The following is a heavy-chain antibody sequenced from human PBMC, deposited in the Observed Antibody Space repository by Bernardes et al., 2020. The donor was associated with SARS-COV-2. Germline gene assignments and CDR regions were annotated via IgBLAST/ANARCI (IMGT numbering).Heavy chain of an antibody. V-gene: IGHV3-23*01. CDR1: GFIISSYA. Sequence: GGSLRLSCAASGFIISSYAMSWVRQAPGKGLQWVSAIRGSGGSTYYTDSVKGRFTVSRDISKNTVFLQMNSLRAEDTAVYYCGPFDDWGQGTLVTVSS. CDR2: IRGSGGST. CDR3: GPFDD. J-gene: IGHJ4*02.